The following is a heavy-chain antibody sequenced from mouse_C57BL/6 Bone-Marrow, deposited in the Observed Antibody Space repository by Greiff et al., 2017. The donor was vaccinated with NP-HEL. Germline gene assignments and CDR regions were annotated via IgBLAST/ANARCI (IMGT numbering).Heavy chain of an antibody. CDR1: GFSLTSYG. D-gene: IGHD2-3*01. Sequence: QVQLQQSGPGLVQPSQSLSITCTVSGFSLTSYGVHWVRQSPGKGLEWLGVIWRGGSTDYNAAFISRLSISKDNSKSQVFFKMNSLQADDTAIYYCARGDGYYPYYAMDYWGQGTSVTVSS. J-gene: IGHJ4*01. CDR3: ARGDGYYPYYAMDY. V-gene: IGHV2-2*01. CDR2: IWRGGST.